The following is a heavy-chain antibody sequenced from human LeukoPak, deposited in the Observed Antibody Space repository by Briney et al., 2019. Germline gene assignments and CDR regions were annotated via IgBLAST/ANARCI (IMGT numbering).Heavy chain of an antibody. D-gene: IGHD6-19*01. Sequence: GGSLRLSCTASGFTFGDYAMSWFRQAPGKGLEWVGFIRSKAYGGTTEYAASVKGRFTISRDDSKSIAYLQMNSLKTEDTAVYYCTTAFGYSSGWYFDAFDIWGQGTMVTVSS. CDR1: GFTFGDYA. V-gene: IGHV3-49*03. CDR2: IRSKAYGGTT. CDR3: TTAFGYSSGWYFDAFDI. J-gene: IGHJ3*02.